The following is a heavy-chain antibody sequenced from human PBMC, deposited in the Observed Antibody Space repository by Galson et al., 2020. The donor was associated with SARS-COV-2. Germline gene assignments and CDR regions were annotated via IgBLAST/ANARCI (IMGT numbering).Heavy chain of an antibody. Sequence: GESLKISCAASEFTFSSYAMHWVRQAPGKGLEWVAVISYDGDYKYYADSVKGRFTISRDNSKNTLYLQMNSLRPEDTAVYYCARTDSGSYPWRGAGYWGQGTLVTVSS. J-gene: IGHJ4*02. V-gene: IGHV3-30-3*01. CDR2: ISYDGDYK. D-gene: IGHD1-26*01. CDR1: EFTFSSYA. CDR3: ARTDSGSYPWRGAGY.